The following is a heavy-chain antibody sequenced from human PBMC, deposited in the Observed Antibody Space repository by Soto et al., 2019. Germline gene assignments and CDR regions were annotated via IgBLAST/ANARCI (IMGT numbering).Heavy chain of an antibody. Sequence: PSETLTLTCSIYNGSFSGYYWSWIRQPPGKGLEWIGEISQSGNTNFCPSLKSRGSISIDTSKKQFSHNQTSVSAADTAAYYCARAREVSGSSKTCLDFWGQGTLVTVSS. CDR2: ISQSGNT. J-gene: IGHJ4*02. CDR1: NGSFSGYY. D-gene: IGHD6-6*01. V-gene: IGHV4-34*01. CDR3: ARAREVSGSSKTCLDF.